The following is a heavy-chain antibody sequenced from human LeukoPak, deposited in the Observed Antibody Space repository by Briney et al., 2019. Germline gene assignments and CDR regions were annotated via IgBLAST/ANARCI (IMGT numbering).Heavy chain of an antibody. Sequence: PGGSLRLSCAASGFTFSSYAMSWVRQAPGKGLEWVSAISGSGGSTYYADSVKGRFTISRDNSKNTLYLQMNSLRAEDTAVYYCAKDYLRLGELSTLDYWGRGTLVTVSS. D-gene: IGHD3-16*02. CDR1: GFTFSSYA. J-gene: IGHJ4*02. CDR2: ISGSGGST. CDR3: AKDYLRLGELSTLDY. V-gene: IGHV3-23*01.